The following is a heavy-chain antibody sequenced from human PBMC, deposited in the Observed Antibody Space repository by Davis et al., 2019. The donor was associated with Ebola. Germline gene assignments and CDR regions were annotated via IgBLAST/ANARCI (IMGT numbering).Heavy chain of an antibody. CDR3: VKTRYCSSTSCYIDYYYYYYMDV. D-gene: IGHD2-2*02. CDR1: GFTFSSYS. Sequence: PGGSLRLSCAASGFTFSSYSMNWVRQAPGKGLEWVSYISSSSSTIYYADSVKGRFTISRDNSKNTLYLQMSSLRAEDTAVYYCVKTRYCSSTSCYIDYYYYYYMDVWGKGTTVTVSS. J-gene: IGHJ6*03. V-gene: IGHV3-48*01. CDR2: ISSSSSTI.